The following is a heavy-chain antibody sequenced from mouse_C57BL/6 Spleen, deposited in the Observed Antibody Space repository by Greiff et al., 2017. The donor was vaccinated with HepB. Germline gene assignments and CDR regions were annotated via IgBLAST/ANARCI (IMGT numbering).Heavy chain of an antibody. D-gene: IGHD2-3*01. J-gene: IGHJ4*01. CDR2: ISSGGSYT. CDR1: GFTFSSYG. Sequence: EVQLVESGGDLVKPGGSLKLSCAASGFTFSSYGMSWVRQTPDKRLEWVATISSGGSYTYYPDSVKGRFPISRDNAKNTLYLQMSSLKSEDTAMYYCARHDGNSAMDYWGQGTSVTVSS. CDR3: ARHDGNSAMDY. V-gene: IGHV5-6*01.